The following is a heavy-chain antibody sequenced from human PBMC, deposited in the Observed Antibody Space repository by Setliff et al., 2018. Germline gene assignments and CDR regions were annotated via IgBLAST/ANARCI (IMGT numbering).Heavy chain of an antibody. CDR2: IYTSGST. D-gene: IGHD6-25*01. V-gene: IGHV4-4*07. J-gene: IGHJ6*03. Sequence: SETLSLTCTVSGGSISSYYWSWIRQPAGKGLEWIGRIYTSGSTNYNPSLKSRVTMSVDTSKNQFSLKLSSVTAADTAVYYCARAGGGSGFTAYYYYYYMDVWGKGTTVTVSS. CDR1: GGSISSYY. CDR3: ARAGGGSGFTAYYYYYYMDV.